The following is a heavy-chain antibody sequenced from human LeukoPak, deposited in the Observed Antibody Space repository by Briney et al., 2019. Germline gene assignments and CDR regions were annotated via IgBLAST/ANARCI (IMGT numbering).Heavy chain of an antibody. CDR3: ARRASNYYGMDV. J-gene: IGHJ6*02. Sequence: SETLSLTCTVSGGSISSYYWSWIRQPPGKGLEWIGHIFYSGSTTTYNPSLKSRVTISVDTPENQFSLKLSSVTAADTAVYYCARRASNYYGMDVWGQGTTVTVSS. CDR1: GGSISSYY. V-gene: IGHV4-59*08. CDR2: IFYSGSTT.